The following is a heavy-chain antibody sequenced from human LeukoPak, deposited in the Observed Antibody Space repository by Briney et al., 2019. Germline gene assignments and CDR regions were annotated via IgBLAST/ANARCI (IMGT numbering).Heavy chain of an antibody. CDR2: INPSGGST. D-gene: IGHD6-19*01. Sequence: ASVKVSCKASGYTFTSYYMHWVRQAPGQGLEWMGIINPSGGSTSYAQKFQGRATMTRDTSTSTVYMELSSLRSEDTAVYYCARDHPDSSGWYVGYNWFDPWGQGTLVTVSS. CDR3: ARDHPDSSGWYVGYNWFDP. J-gene: IGHJ5*02. V-gene: IGHV1-46*01. CDR1: GYTFTSYY.